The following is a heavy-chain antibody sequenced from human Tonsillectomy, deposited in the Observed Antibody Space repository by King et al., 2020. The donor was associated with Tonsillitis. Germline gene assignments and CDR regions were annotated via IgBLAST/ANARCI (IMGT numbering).Heavy chain of an antibody. CDR2: ISSSSSYT. CDR1: GFTFSDYY. J-gene: IGHJ3*02. Sequence: VQLVESGGGLVKPGGSLRLSCAASGFTFSDYYMSWIRQAPGKGLEWVSYISSSSSYTNYADSVKGRFTISRDNAKNSLYLQMNSLRAEDTAVYYCARDRGRDGYNYRFRLHAFDIWGQGTMVTVSS. V-gene: IGHV3-11*05. CDR3: ARDRGRDGYNYRFRLHAFDI. D-gene: IGHD5-24*01.